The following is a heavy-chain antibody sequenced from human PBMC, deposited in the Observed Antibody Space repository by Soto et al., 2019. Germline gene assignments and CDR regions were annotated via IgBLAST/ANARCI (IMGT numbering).Heavy chain of an antibody. D-gene: IGHD5-12*01. Sequence: ASVKVSCKACGYTFTSYGISWVRQAPGQGLEWMGWISAYNGNTNYAQKLQGRVTMTADESTSTAYMELSSLRSEDTAVYYCSRDTLRDGYNYWYFDLWGRGTLVTVSS. CDR2: ISAYNGNT. V-gene: IGHV1-18*01. CDR1: GYTFTSYG. J-gene: IGHJ2*01. CDR3: SRDTLRDGYNYWYFDL.